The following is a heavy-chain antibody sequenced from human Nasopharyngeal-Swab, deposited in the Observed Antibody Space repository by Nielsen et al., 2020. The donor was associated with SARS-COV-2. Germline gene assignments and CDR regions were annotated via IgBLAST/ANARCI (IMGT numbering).Heavy chain of an antibody. CDR3: TRDIGGKYGY. J-gene: IGHJ4*02. CDR1: GFSVSGNTY. V-gene: IGHV3-53*01. Sequence: GESLKISCAASGFSVSGNTYMSWVRQAPGKGLEWVSTIHADGNTYYADSVRGRFTISRDNAKNTLYLQMNSLRGEDTAVYYCTRDIGGKYGYWGQGNLVTVSS. CDR2: IHADGNT. D-gene: IGHD4-23*01.